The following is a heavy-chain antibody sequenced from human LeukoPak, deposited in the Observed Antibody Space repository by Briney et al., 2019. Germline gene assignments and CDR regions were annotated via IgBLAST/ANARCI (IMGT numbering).Heavy chain of an antibody. CDR3: AKDRHYYGSGSYLDY. CDR1: GFTFGSYA. V-gene: IGHV3-23*01. D-gene: IGHD3-10*01. J-gene: IGHJ4*02. Sequence: GGSLRLSCAASGFTFGSYAMSWVRQAPGKGLEWVSAISGSGGSTYYADSVKGRFTISRDNSKNTLYLQMNSLRAEDTAVYYCAKDRHYYGSGSYLDYWGQGTLVTVSS. CDR2: ISGSGGST.